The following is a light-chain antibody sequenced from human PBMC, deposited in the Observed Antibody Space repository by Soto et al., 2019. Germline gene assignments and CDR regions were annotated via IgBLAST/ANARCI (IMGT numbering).Light chain of an antibody. J-gene: IGKJ2*01. CDR3: QQYNSYSYT. CDR1: QSISSW. Sequence: IQMTQSPSTLSASVGDRVTITCRASQSISSWLARYQQKPGKAPKLMIYKASSIESGVPSRFSGSGSGTEFTLTISSLQPDDFATYYCQQYNSYSYTFGQGTRLEMK. V-gene: IGKV1-5*03. CDR2: KAS.